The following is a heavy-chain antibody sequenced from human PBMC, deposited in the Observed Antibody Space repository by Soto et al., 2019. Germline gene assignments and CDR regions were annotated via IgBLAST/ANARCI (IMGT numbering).Heavy chain of an antibody. CDR3: TTVKDYDFWSGYANYYGMDV. V-gene: IGHV3-15*07. CDR2: IKSKTDGGTT. D-gene: IGHD3-3*01. J-gene: IGHJ6*02. CDR1: GFTFSNAR. Sequence: EVQLVESGGGLVAPGGSLRLSCAASGFTFSNARMNWVRQAPGKGLEWVGRIKSKTDGGTTDYAAPVKGRFTISRDDSKNTLYLQMKSLKTEDTAVYYCTTVKDYDFWSGYANYYGMDVWGQGTTVTVSS.